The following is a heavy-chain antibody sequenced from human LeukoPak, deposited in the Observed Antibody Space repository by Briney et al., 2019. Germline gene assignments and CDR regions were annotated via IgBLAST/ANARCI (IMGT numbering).Heavy chain of an antibody. Sequence: SLRLSCAASGFTFDDYAMHLVRQAPGKGLEWVSGISWNSGSIGYADSVKGRFTISRDNAKNSLYLQMNSLRAEDTALYYCAKDLFASSGWFDYWGQGTLVTVSS. D-gene: IGHD6-19*01. V-gene: IGHV3-9*01. CDR3: AKDLFASSGWFDY. J-gene: IGHJ4*02. CDR2: ISWNSGSI. CDR1: GFTFDDYA.